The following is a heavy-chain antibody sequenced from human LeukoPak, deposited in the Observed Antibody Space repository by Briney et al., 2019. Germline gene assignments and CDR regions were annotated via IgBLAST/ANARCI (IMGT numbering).Heavy chain of an antibody. D-gene: IGHD3-9*01. Sequence: PGRSLRLSCAASGFTFSSYSMSWVRQAPGKGLEWVSSITATSTSIYYADSLKGRFTISRDNAKNSLYLQMNSLRAEDTAVYYCVRTYYDILTAYNPYFDYWGQGILVTVSS. CDR1: GFTFSSYS. CDR2: ITATSTSI. V-gene: IGHV3-21*01. CDR3: VRTYYDILTAYNPYFDY. J-gene: IGHJ4*02.